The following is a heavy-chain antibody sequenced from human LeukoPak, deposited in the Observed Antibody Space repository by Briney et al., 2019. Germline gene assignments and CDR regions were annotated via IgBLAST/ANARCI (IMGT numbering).Heavy chain of an antibody. CDR1: GFTFSNYW. CDR2: IKQDGSEK. Sequence: GGSLRLSCVFSGFTFSNYWMSWVRQAPGKGLEWVANIKQDGSEKYYVDSVKGRFTISRDNAKNSLYLQMNSLRAEDTAVYYCASGYGDLPYWGQGTLVTVSS. D-gene: IGHD4-17*01. V-gene: IGHV3-7*01. J-gene: IGHJ4*02. CDR3: ASGYGDLPY.